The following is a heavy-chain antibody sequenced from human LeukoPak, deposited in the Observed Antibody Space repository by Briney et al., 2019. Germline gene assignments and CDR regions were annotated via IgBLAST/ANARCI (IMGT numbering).Heavy chain of an antibody. V-gene: IGHV1-24*01. J-gene: IGHJ4*02. CDR2: FDPEDGET. CDR1: GYTLTELS. CDR3: ATHLGYGSEPVRY. D-gene: IGHD3-10*01. Sequence: ASVKVSCKVSGYTLTELSMHWVRQAPGKGLEWMGGFDPEDGETIYAQKFQGRVTMTEDTSTDTAYMELSSLRSEDTAVYYCATHLGYGSEPVRYWGQETLVTVSS.